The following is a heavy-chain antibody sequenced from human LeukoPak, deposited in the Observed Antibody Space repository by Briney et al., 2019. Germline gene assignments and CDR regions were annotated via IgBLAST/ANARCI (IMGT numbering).Heavy chain of an antibody. CDR1: GFTFRSHA. CDR3: AKDGQTGEWELEH. J-gene: IGHJ1*01. D-gene: IGHD7-27*01. V-gene: IGHV3-23*01. CDR2: ITGSGGST. Sequence: GGSLRLSCAASGFTFRSHAMSWVRQAPGKGLDYVSTITGSGGSTYYAKSVKGRFTVSRDNSKNTVYLQMNSLRVDDTAIYYCAKDGQTGEWELEHGGQGILVTVSS.